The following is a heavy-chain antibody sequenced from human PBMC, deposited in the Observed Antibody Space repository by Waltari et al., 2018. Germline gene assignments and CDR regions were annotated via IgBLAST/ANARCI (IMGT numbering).Heavy chain of an antibody. D-gene: IGHD3-22*01. CDR1: GFTFSSYA. V-gene: IGHV3-30*01. CDR3: AREGITMIAEGFDY. J-gene: IGHJ4*02. CDR2: ISYDGSNK. Sequence: VQLVESGGGAVQPGRSLRLSCAASGFTFSSYAMHWVRQAPGKGLEWVAVISYDGSNKYYADSVKGRFTISRDNSKNTLYLQMNSLRAEDTAVYYCAREGITMIAEGFDYWGQGTLVTVSS.